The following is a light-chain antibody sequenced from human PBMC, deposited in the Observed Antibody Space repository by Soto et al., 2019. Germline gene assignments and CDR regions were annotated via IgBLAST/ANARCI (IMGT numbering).Light chain of an antibody. J-gene: IGKJ2*01. CDR1: QSVSSGY. V-gene: IGKV3-20*01. Sequence: VLTQSPGTLSLSPGERATLSCRAGQSVSSGYLAWYQQKPGHAPRLLIYATYTRATGIPDRFSGSGSGTDFTLTISRLQPEDFAVYYCQQYGPSPLYTFGQGTKLEIK. CDR3: QQYGPSPLYT. CDR2: ATY.